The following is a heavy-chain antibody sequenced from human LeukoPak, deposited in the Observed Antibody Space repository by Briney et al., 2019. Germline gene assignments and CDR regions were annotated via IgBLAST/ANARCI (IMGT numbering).Heavy chain of an antibody. CDR1: GYTFTSYA. J-gene: IGHJ4*02. V-gene: IGHV1-18*01. CDR2: ISASKGNT. CDR3: ARDLRVPDY. Sequence: GASVKVSCKASGYTFTSYAITWVRQAPGQGLEWMGWISASKGNTNYAQKLQGRVTMTTDTSTTTAYMELSSLRSEDTAVYYCARDLRVPDYWGQGTLVTVSS.